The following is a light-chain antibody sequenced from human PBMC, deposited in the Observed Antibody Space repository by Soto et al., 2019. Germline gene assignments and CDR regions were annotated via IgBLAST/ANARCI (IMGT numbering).Light chain of an antibody. CDR3: QQYGSSGT. J-gene: IGKJ1*01. Sequence: LTPAQWGLSRSPGARASLSGRASQSVSNNYLAWYQQKPGQAPRLLIYGASNRATGIPDRFSGSGSGTDFTLTISRLEPEDFAVYYCQQYGSSGTFGQGTKVDIK. CDR2: GAS. CDR1: QSVSNNY. V-gene: IGKV3-20*01.